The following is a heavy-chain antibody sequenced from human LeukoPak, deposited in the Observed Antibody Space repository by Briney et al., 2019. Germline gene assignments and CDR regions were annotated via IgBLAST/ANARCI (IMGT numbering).Heavy chain of an antibody. CDR3: ARMTTVTPGPFDY. D-gene: IGHD4-17*01. Sequence: GSLRLSCTASGFTFGDYAMSWIRQPPGKGLEWIGEINHSGSTNYNPSLKSRVTMSVDTSKTQFSLKLSSVTAADTAVYYCARMTTVTPGPFDYWGQGILVTVSS. CDR1: GFTFGDYA. J-gene: IGHJ4*02. V-gene: IGHV4-34*01. CDR2: INHSGST.